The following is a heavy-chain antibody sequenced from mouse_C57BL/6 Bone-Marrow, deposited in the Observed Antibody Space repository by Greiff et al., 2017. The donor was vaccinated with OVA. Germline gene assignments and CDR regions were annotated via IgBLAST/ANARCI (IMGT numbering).Heavy chain of an antibody. Sequence: EVQLQQSGAELVRPGASVKLSCTASGFNIKDDYMHWVKQRPEQGLEWIGWIDPENGDTEYASKFQGKATITADTSSNTAYLQLSSLTSEDTAVYYCTKDSFFADWGQGTLVTVSA. J-gene: IGHJ3*01. CDR2: IDPENGDT. V-gene: IGHV14-4*01. CDR1: GFNIKDDY. CDR3: TKDSFFAD.